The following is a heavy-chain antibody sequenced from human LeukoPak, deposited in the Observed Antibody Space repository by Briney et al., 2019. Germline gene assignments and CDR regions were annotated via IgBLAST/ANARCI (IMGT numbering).Heavy chain of an antibody. J-gene: IGHJ4*02. V-gene: IGHV4-59*08. Sequence: SETLSLTCTVSGGSISSYYWSWIRQPPGKGLEWIGYMYHSGSTTYNPSLKSRVTISVDMSKNQFSLKLNSVTAADTAVCYCARHGGSYSFDSWGQGTLVTVSS. CDR3: ARHGGSYSFDS. CDR2: MYHSGST. CDR1: GGSISSYY. D-gene: IGHD1-26*01.